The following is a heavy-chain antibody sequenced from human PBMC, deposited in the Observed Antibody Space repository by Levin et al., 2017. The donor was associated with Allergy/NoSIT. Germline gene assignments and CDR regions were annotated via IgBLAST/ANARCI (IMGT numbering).Heavy chain of an antibody. D-gene: IGHD3-3*01. CDR1: GFSLSGYW. Sequence: GESLKISCGASGFSLSGYWMTWVRQSSGKGLEWVASIKGDGSQTFYLDAVKGRFTVSRDKRTNELSLDMTFLRGEDTAIYYCVGEISGNLYHGVAWSAYCYGLDVWGPGVAVRVSS. CDR3: VGEISGNLYHGVAWSAYCYGLDV. J-gene: IGHJ6*02. CDR2: IKGDGSQT. V-gene: IGHV3-7*01.